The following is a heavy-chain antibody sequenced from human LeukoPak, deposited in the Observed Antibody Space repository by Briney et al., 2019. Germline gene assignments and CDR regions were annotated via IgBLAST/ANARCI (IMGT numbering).Heavy chain of an antibody. CDR2: IQQDGSEK. CDR1: GFTFSDYW. V-gene: IGHV3-7*01. D-gene: IGHD1-7*01. CDR3: AREMGWNYGDY. J-gene: IGHJ4*02. Sequence: PGESLRLSCAASGFTFSDYWMSWVRHAPGKGLEWVVNIQQDGSEKYYVDSVKGRFTISRDNAKKSLFLQVSSLRGEDTAVYYCAREMGWNYGDYWGQGTLVTVSS.